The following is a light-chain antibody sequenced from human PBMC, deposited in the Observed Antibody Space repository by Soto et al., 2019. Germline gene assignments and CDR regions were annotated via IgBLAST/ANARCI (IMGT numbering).Light chain of an antibody. J-gene: IGKJ1*01. CDR3: QQYDSSLWT. V-gene: IGKV3-20*01. CDR2: GAS. CDR1: QTIYINY. Sequence: ELVLTQSPGTLALSPGERATLSCRASQTIYINYLAWYQQKPGQAPRLLIYGASTRATGVPDRFSSSWSGTDFSLTISRVEPEYFAVYYCQQYDSSLWTFGQGTKVEI.